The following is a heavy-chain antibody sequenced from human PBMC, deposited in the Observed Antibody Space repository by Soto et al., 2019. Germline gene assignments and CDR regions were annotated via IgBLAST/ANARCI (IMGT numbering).Heavy chain of an antibody. Sequence: GGSLRLSCAASGFSFNTYAISWVRLAPGKGMEWVSGIIGSGDTTYYADSVKGRFTISRDNSKNTLYLQMSSLRAEDTAVYYYAKEGIGGADSSGRQDFDYWGQGTLVTVSS. D-gene: IGHD6-25*01. CDR3: AKEGIGGADSSGRQDFDY. CDR2: IIGSGDTT. CDR1: GFSFNTYA. V-gene: IGHV3-23*01. J-gene: IGHJ4*02.